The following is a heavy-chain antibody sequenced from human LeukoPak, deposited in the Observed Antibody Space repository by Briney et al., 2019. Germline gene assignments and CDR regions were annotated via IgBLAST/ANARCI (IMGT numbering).Heavy chain of an antibody. CDR3: ATVEAAAGLSYFDY. D-gene: IGHD6-13*01. J-gene: IGHJ4*02. V-gene: IGHV1-24*01. Sequence: ASVKVSCKVSGYTLTELSMHWVRQAPGKGLEWMGGFDPEDGETIYAPKFQGRVTMTEDTSTDTAYMELSSLRSEDTAVYYCATVEAAAGLSYFDYWGQGTLVTVSS. CDR1: GYTLTELS. CDR2: FDPEDGET.